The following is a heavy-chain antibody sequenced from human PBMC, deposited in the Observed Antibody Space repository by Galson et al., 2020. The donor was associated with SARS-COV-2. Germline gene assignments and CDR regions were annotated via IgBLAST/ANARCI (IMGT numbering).Heavy chain of an antibody. V-gene: IGHV3-21*01. CDR2: ISSSSNYI. J-gene: IGHJ4*02. CDR3: ARDPTNYDILTGLFDC. D-gene: IGHD3-9*01. Sequence: GGSLRLSCAASGFTFSSYTMTWVRQAPGKGLEWVSSISSSSNYIYNADSVRGRFTISRDNAKNSLYLQMNSLRAEDTAVYFCARDPTNYDILTGLFDCWGQGTLVTVSS. CDR1: GFTFSSYT.